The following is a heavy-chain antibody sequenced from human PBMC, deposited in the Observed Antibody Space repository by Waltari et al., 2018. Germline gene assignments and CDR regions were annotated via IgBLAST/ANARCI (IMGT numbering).Heavy chain of an antibody. D-gene: IGHD1-20*01. Sequence: QVQLVEYGGGVVPPGRSLRLSCAAPGFAFSSYGTHWVRQAPGKGLEWVAVIAYDGSNKYYADSVKGRFTISRDNSKNTLYLQMNSLRAEDTAVYYCADITGAWGYWGQGTLVTVSS. CDR1: GFAFSSYG. V-gene: IGHV3-30*03. CDR3: ADITGAWGY. CDR2: IAYDGSNK. J-gene: IGHJ4*02.